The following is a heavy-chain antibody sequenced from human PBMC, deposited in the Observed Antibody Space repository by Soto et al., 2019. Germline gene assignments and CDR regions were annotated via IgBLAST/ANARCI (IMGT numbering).Heavy chain of an antibody. Sequence: QVQLVQSGAEVKKPGSSVKVSCKASGGTFSSYTISWVRQAPGQGLEWMGRIIPILAIANYAQKFQGRVTITADKSTSTDYMEMSSLRSEDTAVYYWAGDTCRVAAGTSYYCYGMDVWGQGTTVTVSS. D-gene: IGHD6-13*01. CDR1: GGTFSSYT. CDR2: IIPILAIA. CDR3: AGDTCRVAAGTSYYCYGMDV. J-gene: IGHJ6*02. V-gene: IGHV1-69*08.